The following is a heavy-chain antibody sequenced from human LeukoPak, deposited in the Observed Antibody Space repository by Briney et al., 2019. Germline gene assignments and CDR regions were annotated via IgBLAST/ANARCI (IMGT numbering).Heavy chain of an antibody. CDR2: INPKSGGT. CDR1: GYTFSGYY. J-gene: IGHJ3*02. Sequence: GASVKVSCKASGYTFSGYYMHWVRQAPGQGLEWMGWINPKSGGTNEAQKFHDRVTMTRDTSISTAYMELSRLRSDDTAVYYCARLHVIDAFDIWGQGTMVTVSS. CDR3: ARLHVIDAFDI. V-gene: IGHV1-2*02. D-gene: IGHD3-16*02.